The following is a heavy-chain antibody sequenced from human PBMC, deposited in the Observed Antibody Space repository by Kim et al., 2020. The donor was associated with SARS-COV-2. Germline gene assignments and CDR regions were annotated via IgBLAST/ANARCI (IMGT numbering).Heavy chain of an antibody. D-gene: IGHD3-9*01. J-gene: IGHJ4*02. V-gene: IGHV3-7*04. Sequence: KYHVAFVTGRFTISRDNAKNSLSLQMNALRTDDTGVYYCTKGTQPTSGLDYWGQGTLVIVSS. CDR3: TKGTQPTSGLDY. CDR2: K.